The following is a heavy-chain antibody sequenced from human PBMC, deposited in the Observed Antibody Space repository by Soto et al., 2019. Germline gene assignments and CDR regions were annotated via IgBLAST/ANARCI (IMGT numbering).Heavy chain of an antibody. CDR3: AIWYYYDSSGSDY. J-gene: IGHJ4*02. CDR1: GFIFRSYS. D-gene: IGHD3-22*01. V-gene: IGHV3-48*02. Sequence: HPGGSLRLSCAASGFIFRSYSLNWVRQVPGKGLEWLSYISSSSRITYYADSVKGRFTVSRDNAKNSLYLQMNSLRDEDTAVYYCAIWYYYDSSGSDYWGQGTLVTVSS. CDR2: ISSSSRIT.